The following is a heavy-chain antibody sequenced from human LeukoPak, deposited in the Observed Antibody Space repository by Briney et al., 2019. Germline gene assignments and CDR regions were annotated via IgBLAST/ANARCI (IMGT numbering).Heavy chain of an antibody. J-gene: IGHJ4*02. Sequence: PGGSLRLSCAASGFTFSSYAMSWVRQAPGKGLEWVSGISNSGGSTYYADSVEGRFTISRDNNKNTLYLQMNSLRAEDTAIYYCAKDAYFSSASWYYYWGQGTLVTVSS. D-gene: IGHD6-13*01. CDR3: AKDAYFSSASWYYY. CDR1: GFTFSSYA. V-gene: IGHV3-23*01. CDR2: ISNSGGST.